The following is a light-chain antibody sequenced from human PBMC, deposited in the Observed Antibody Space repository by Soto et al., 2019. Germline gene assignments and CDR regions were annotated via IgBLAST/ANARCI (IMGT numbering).Light chain of an antibody. V-gene: IGLV2-14*01. Sequence: ALAPPASGSGSPGQPITISCTGTSTDVGRYNYVSWYQQHPGKAPKLMIYDVANRPSGVSNRFSGSKSGITASLTISGLQAEDEADYYCSSYTTSSTYVFGTGTKVTVL. CDR3: SSYTTSSTYV. CDR2: DVA. J-gene: IGLJ1*01. CDR1: STDVGRYNY.